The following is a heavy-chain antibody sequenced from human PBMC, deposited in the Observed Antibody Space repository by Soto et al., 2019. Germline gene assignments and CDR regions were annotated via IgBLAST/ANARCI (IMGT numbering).Heavy chain of an antibody. V-gene: IGHV1-18*01. CDR3: ASDRYNQWADRRSFDY. CDR1: GYTFTSYG. CDR2: ISAGSTNT. D-gene: IGHD1-1*01. Sequence: QVQLVQSGTEVKKPGASVKVSCKASGYTFTSYGISWVRQAPGQGLEWMGWISAGSTNTNYAHKLQDRVTITTDTSTTTAYIELMSLRPADAAVYYCASDRYNQWADRRSFDYWGQGTLVTVSS. J-gene: IGHJ4*02.